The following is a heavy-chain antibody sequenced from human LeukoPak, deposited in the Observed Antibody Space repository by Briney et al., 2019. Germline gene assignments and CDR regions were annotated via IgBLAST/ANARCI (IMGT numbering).Heavy chain of an antibody. J-gene: IGHJ4*02. V-gene: IGHV3-30*18. Sequence: PGGSLRLSCAASGFTFSSYGMHWVRQAPGKGLEWVAVISYDGSNKYYADSVKGRFTISRDNPKNTLYLQMNSLRAEDTAVYYCAKPHDSSGYYYEYGWVYWGQGTLVTVSS. CDR1: GFTFSSYG. CDR2: ISYDGSNK. D-gene: IGHD3-22*01. CDR3: AKPHDSSGYYYEYGWVY.